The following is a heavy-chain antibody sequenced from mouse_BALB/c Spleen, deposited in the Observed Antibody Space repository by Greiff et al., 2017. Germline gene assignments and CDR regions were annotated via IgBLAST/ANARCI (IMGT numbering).Heavy chain of an antibody. CDR1: GYTFTSYY. J-gene: IGHJ2*01. V-gene: IGHV1S81*02. CDR2: INPSNGGT. Sequence: VQLQQPGAELVKPGASVKLSCKASGYTFTSYYMYWVKQRPGQGLEWIGGINPSNGGTNFNEKFKSKATLTVDKSSSTAYMQLSSPTSEDSAVYYCARKGDYRYDYFDYWGQGTTLTVSS. D-gene: IGHD2-14*01. CDR3: ARKGDYRYDYFDY.